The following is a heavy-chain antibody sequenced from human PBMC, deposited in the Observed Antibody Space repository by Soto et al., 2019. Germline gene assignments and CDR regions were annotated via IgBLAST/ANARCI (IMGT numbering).Heavy chain of an antibody. D-gene: IGHD2-21*02. CDR3: ARDAVVVTAIDSYYYYMDV. V-gene: IGHV3-7*01. CDR1: GFTFSSYW. CDR2: IKQDGSEK. J-gene: IGHJ6*03. Sequence: GGSLRLSCAASGFTFSSYWMSWVRQAPGKGLEWVANIKQDGSEKYYVDSVKGRFTISRDNAKNSLYLQMNSLRAEDTAVDYCARDAVVVTAIDSYYYYMDVWGKGTTVTVSS.